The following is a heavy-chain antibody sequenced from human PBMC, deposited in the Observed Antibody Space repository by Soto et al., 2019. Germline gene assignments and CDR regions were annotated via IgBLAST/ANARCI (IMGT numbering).Heavy chain of an antibody. CDR2: INPSGGST. J-gene: IGHJ6*02. CDR3: ARDLMTGCSSTSCYEKGLMDV. CDR1: GYAFTSYY. Sequence: GASVKVSCKASGYAFTSYYMHWVRQAPGQGLEWMGIINPSGGSTSYAQKFQGRVTMTRDTSTSTVYMELSSLRSEDTAVYYCARDLMTGCSSTSCYEKGLMDVWGQGTTVTVSS. V-gene: IGHV1-46*01. D-gene: IGHD2-2*01.